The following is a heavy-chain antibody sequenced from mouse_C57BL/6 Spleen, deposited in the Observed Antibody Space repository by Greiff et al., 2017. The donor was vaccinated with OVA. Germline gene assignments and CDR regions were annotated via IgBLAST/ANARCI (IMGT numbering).Heavy chain of an antibody. D-gene: IGHD2-3*01. V-gene: IGHV1-72*01. CDR1: GYTFTSYW. CDR3: ARSAYDGKGNFDV. Sequence: QVQLKQPGAELVKPGASVKLSCKASGYTFTSYWMHWVKQRPGRGLEWIGRIDPNSGGTKYNEKFKSKATLTVDKPSSTAYMQLSSLTSEDSAVYYCARSAYDGKGNFDVWGTGTTVTVSS. CDR2: IDPNSGGT. J-gene: IGHJ1*03.